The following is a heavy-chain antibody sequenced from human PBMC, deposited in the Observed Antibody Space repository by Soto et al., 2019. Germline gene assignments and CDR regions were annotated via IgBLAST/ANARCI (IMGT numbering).Heavy chain of an antibody. V-gene: IGHV4-61*01. CDR2: IYYSGST. J-gene: IGHJ4*02. CDR3: ARHVQWLVTFDY. CDR1: GGSVSRGSYY. D-gene: IGHD6-19*01. Sequence: SETLSLTCTVSGGSVSRGSYYWTWIRQPPGKGLEWIGYIYYSGSTNYNPSLKSRVTISVDTSKNQFSLKLSSVTAADTAVYNCARHVQWLVTFDYWGQGTLVTVSS.